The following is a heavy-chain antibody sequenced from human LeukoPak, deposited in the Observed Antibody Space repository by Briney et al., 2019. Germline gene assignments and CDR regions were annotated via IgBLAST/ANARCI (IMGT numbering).Heavy chain of an antibody. CDR3: VYRGSGLFHFYFDY. Sequence: SGPTLVNPTQTLTLTCTFSGFSLSTTGVGVGWVRQPPGKAPEWLALIYWDDDQRYSPSLQSRLTIAKDTSKNQVVLSMTSVDPVDTATYYCVYRGSGLFHFYFDYWGQGALVTVSS. CDR1: GFSLSTTGVG. J-gene: IGHJ4*02. V-gene: IGHV2-5*02. D-gene: IGHD2-15*01. CDR2: IYWDDDQ.